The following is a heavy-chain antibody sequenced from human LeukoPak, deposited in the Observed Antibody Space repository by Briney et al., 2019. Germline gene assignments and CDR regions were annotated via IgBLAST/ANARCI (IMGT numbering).Heavy chain of an antibody. J-gene: IGHJ5*01. Sequence: GGSLRLSCAASGFTFSSYAMSWVRQAPGKGLEWVSDINGSGGTTYYADSVKGRLTISRDNSKNTLYLQMNSLRAEDTAVYYCANPPTVTKTRFDSWGQGTLVTVSS. D-gene: IGHD4-17*01. CDR1: GFTFSSYA. CDR3: ANPPTVTKTRFDS. V-gene: IGHV3-23*01. CDR2: INGSGGTT.